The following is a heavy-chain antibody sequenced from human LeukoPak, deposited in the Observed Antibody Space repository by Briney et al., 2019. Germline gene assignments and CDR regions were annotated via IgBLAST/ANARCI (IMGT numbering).Heavy chain of an antibody. Sequence: PGGSLRLSCAASGFTFSSYSMNWVRQAPGKGLEWVSYISSSSSTIYYADSVKGRFTISRDNSKNTLYLQMNSLRAEDTAVYYCARGVVGAIYYFDYWGQGTLVTVSS. D-gene: IGHD1-26*01. CDR3: ARGVVGAIYYFDY. CDR2: ISSSSSTI. V-gene: IGHV3-48*01. J-gene: IGHJ4*02. CDR1: GFTFSSYS.